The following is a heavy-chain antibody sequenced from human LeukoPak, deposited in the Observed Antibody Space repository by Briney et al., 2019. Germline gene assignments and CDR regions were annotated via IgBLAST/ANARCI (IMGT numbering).Heavy chain of an antibody. CDR3: ATVKYYYDSSGYYYFDY. CDR2: FDPEDGET. CDR1: GYTLTELS. J-gene: IGHJ4*02. D-gene: IGHD3-22*01. Sequence: ASVKVSCKVSGYTLTELSMHWVRQAPGKGLEWMGGFDPEDGETIYAQKFQGRVTTTEDTSTDTAYMELSSLRSEDTAVYYCATVKYYYDSSGYYYFDYWGQGTLVTVSS. V-gene: IGHV1-24*01.